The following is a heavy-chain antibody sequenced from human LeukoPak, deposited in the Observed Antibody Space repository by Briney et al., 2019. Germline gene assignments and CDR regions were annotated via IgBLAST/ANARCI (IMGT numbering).Heavy chain of an antibody. D-gene: IGHD6-19*01. Sequence: ASVKVSCKASGYTFTDYGITWVRQAPGQGLEWMGWINAYNGNTNYAQKLQGRVTMTTDTSTSTAYMELRSLRSDDTAVYYCARIPGSSGWSEDFDYWGQGTLVTVSS. CDR1: GYTFTDYG. CDR3: ARIPGSSGWSEDFDY. J-gene: IGHJ4*02. V-gene: IGHV1-18*01. CDR2: INAYNGNT.